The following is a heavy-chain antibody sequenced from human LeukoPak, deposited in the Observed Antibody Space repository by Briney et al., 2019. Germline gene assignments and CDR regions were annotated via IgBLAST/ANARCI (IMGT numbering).Heavy chain of an antibody. CDR1: GGSVSSGGNY. V-gene: IGHV4-61*03. CDR2: IYHSGST. Sequence: PSETLSLTCTVSGGSVSSGGNYWSWIRRPPGKGLEWIGYIYHSGSTNYNPSLKSRVTILVDTSNNHFSLNLRSVTAADTAVYYCARGVEVVAAATTSYFGMDVWGQGITVTVSS. CDR3: ARGVEVVAAATTSYFGMDV. D-gene: IGHD2-15*01. J-gene: IGHJ6*02.